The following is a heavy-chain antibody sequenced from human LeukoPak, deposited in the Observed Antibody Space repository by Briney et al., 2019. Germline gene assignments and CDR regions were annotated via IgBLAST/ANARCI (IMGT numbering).Heavy chain of an antibody. D-gene: IGHD3-22*01. CDR3: ASSSDYYWGRAFDI. CDR2: IYTTGIT. CDR1: GGSISSYS. J-gene: IGHJ3*02. Sequence: SETLSLTCTVSGGSISSYSWTWIRQPAGKGLEWIGHIYTTGITNYNPSLKSRLTMSVDTSKNQFSLRLSSVTAADTAVYYCASSSDYYWGRAFDIWGQGTMVTVSS. V-gene: IGHV4-4*07.